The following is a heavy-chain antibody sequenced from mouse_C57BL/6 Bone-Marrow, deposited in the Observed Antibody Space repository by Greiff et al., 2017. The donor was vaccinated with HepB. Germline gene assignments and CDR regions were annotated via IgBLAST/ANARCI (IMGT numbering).Heavy chain of an antibody. V-gene: IGHV1-64*01. CDR1: GYTFTSYW. Sequence: QVQLQQSGAELVKPGASVKLSCKASGYTFTSYWMHWVKQRPGQGLEWIGMIHPNSGSTNYNEKFKSKATLTVDKSSSTAYMQLSSLTSEDSAVYYCARWEVTTGFAYWGQGTLVTVSA. J-gene: IGHJ3*01. D-gene: IGHD2-2*01. CDR2: IHPNSGST. CDR3: ARWEVTTGFAY.